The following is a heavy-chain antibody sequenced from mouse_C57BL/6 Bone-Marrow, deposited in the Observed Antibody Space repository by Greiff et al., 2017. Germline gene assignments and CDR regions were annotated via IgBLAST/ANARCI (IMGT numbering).Heavy chain of an antibody. CDR1: GYTFTSYW. V-gene: IGHV1-55*01. J-gene: IGHJ4*01. CDR3: ARRIITTVRGYYAMDY. CDR2: IYPGSGST. D-gene: IGHD1-1*01. Sequence: LQQPGAELVKPGASVKMSCKASGYTFTSYWITWVKQRPGQGLEWIGDIYPGSGSTTYNETFKSKATLTVDTSSSTAYMQLSSLTSEDSAVYYCARRIITTVRGYYAMDYWGQGTSVTVSS.